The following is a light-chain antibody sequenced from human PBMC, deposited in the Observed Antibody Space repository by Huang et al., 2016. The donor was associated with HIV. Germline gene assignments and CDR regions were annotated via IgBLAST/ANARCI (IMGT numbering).Light chain of an antibody. CDR1: QGLVHSDGNTY. V-gene: IGKV2-30*02. J-gene: IGKJ4*01. CDR2: KIS. Sequence: DVVMTQSPLSLAVTLGQPASISCRSSQGLVHSDGNTYLNWFHQGPGQSPRRLIYKISNRDSGVPDRFSGSGSGTDFTLKISRVEAEDVGVYYGMQGKHWPRLTFGGGTKVEIK. CDR3: MQGKHWPRLT.